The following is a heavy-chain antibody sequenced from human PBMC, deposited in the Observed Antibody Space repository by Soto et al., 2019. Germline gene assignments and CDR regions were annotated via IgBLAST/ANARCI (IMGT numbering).Heavy chain of an antibody. CDR1: VYTLTRYG. D-gene: IGHD2-8*01. V-gene: IGHV1-18*01. CDR3: ARDVFRYFDL. CDR2: ISAYNANT. Sequence: QVHLVQAGAEVKKPGASVKVSCKASVYTLTRYGITWVRQAPGQGLEWMGSISAYNANTNYAQKLQGRLTMTTDTSTSTAYMELRSLTSDDTAVYYCARDVFRYFDLWGRGTLVSVSS. J-gene: IGHJ2*01.